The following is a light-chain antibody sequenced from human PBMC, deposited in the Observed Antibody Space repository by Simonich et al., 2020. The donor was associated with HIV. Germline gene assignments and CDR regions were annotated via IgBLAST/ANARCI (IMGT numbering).Light chain of an antibody. V-gene: IGKV3-15*01. CDR3: QQYNNWPPWT. CDR1: QSVSSN. CDR2: GAS. J-gene: IGKJ1*01. Sequence: EIVMTQSPATLSVSPGERATFSCRASQSVSSNLAWYQHKPGQAPRLLIYGASARAPGIPARFSGSGSGTEFTLTISSLQSEDFAVYYCQQYNNWPPWTFGQGTKVEIK.